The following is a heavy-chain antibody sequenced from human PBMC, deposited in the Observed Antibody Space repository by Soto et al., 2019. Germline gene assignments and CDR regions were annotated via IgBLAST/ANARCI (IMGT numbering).Heavy chain of an antibody. Sequence: GASVKVPCKASGYTFTSYAMHWVRQAPGQRLEWMGWINAGNGNTKYSQKFQGRVTITRDTSASTAYMELSSLRSEDTAVYYCARDRAVGGYCSSTSCYLKYWGQGTLVTVSS. CDR3: ARDRAVGGYCSSTSCYLKY. CDR2: INAGNGNT. D-gene: IGHD2-2*01. V-gene: IGHV1-3*01. CDR1: GYTFTSYA. J-gene: IGHJ4*02.